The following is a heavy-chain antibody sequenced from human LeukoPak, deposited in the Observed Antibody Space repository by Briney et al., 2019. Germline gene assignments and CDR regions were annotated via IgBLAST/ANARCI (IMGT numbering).Heavy chain of an antibody. D-gene: IGHD3-22*01. V-gene: IGHV4-59*08. CDR3: VRQGTNSGYYLLDH. J-gene: IGHJ4*02. CDR1: GGSISNYY. Sequence: PSETLSLTCTVSGGSISNYYWSWIRQPPGKGLEWIGYIDYSGSTNYNPSLKSRVTMSVDPSKNQFSLKLTSVTVADTATYYCVRQGTNSGYYLLDHWGQGHPVIVSS. CDR2: IDYSGST.